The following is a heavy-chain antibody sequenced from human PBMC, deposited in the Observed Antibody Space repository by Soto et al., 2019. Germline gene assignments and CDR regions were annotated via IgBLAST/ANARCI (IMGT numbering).Heavy chain of an antibody. CDR2: VSAHTGSS. J-gene: IGHJ3*01. D-gene: IGHD2-21*01. CDR1: GYTFTSSG. V-gene: IGHV1-18*01. CDR3: ARAFFDQGSDRRGDSVAAFDF. Sequence: QVQLVQSGAEVKKPGASVKVSCKASGYTFTSSGMSWVRQAPGQGLEWMGWVSAHTGSSEYAQRFHGRVTMTTDRSTSTAYVELRSRRADDAAVYYCARAFFDQGSDRRGDSVAAFDFWGPGTLVTVSS.